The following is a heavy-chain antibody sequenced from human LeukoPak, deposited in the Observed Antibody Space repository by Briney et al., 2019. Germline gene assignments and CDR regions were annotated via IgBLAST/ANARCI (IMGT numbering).Heavy chain of an antibody. CDR3: ARDFREVSSGWSGNLDY. D-gene: IGHD6-19*01. Sequence: ASVKVSCKASGYTFTSYGISWVRQAPGQGLEWMGWISAYNGNTNYAQKLQGRVTMTTGTSTSTAYMELRSLRSDDTAVYYCARDFREVSSGWSGNLDYWGQGTLVTVSS. CDR2: ISAYNGNT. J-gene: IGHJ4*02. V-gene: IGHV1-18*01. CDR1: GYTFTSYG.